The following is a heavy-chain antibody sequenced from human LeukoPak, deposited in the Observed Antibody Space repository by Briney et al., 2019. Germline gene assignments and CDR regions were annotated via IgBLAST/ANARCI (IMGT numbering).Heavy chain of an antibody. CDR1: GFTFSSYA. D-gene: IGHD6-13*01. Sequence: QPGRSLRLSCAASGFTFSSYAMHWVRQAPGKGLGWVAVISYDGSNKYYADSVKGRFTISRDNSKNTLYLQMNSLRAEDTAVYYCARDHGSSWPDYWGQGTLVTVSS. V-gene: IGHV3-30-3*01. CDR2: ISYDGSNK. CDR3: ARDHGSSWPDY. J-gene: IGHJ4*02.